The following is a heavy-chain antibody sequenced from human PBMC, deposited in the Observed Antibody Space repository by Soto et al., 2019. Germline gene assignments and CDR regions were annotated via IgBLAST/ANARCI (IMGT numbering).Heavy chain of an antibody. CDR3: ARDLGSTGEEGDAFDI. Sequence: GGSLRLSCAASGFTVSSNYMSWVRQAPGKGLEWVSVIYSGGSTYYADSVKGRFTISRDNSKNTLYLQMNSLRAEDTAVYYCARDLGSTGEEGDAFDIWGQGTMVTVSS. J-gene: IGHJ3*02. V-gene: IGHV3-53*01. CDR2: IYSGGST. CDR1: GFTVSSNY. D-gene: IGHD7-27*01.